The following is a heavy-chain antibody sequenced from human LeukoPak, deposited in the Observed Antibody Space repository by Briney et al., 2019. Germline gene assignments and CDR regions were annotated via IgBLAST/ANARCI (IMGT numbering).Heavy chain of an antibody. CDR1: GFTFSSYS. V-gene: IGHV3-21*01. Sequence: GGSLRLSCAASGFTFSSYSMNWVRQAPGKGLEWVSSISSSSSYIYYADSVKGRFTISRDNAKNSLYLQMNSLRAEDTAVYYCAGNSGSYYLYYFDYWGQGTLVTVSS. D-gene: IGHD1-26*01. CDR2: ISSSSSYI. J-gene: IGHJ4*02. CDR3: AGNSGSYYLYYFDY.